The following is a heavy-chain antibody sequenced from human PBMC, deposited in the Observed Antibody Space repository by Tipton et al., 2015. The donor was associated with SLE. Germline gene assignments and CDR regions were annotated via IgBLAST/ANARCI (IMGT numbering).Heavy chain of an antibody. CDR3: AREAYDFWSGQFDY. Sequence: SLRLSCAASGFTVSSNYMSWVRQAPGKGLEWVANIKQDGSEKYYVDSVKGRFTISRDNAKNSLYLQMNSLRAEDTAVYYCAREAYDFWSGQFDYWGQGTLVTVSS. V-gene: IGHV3-7*05. J-gene: IGHJ4*02. CDR2: IKQDGSEK. CDR1: GFTVSSNY. D-gene: IGHD3-3*01.